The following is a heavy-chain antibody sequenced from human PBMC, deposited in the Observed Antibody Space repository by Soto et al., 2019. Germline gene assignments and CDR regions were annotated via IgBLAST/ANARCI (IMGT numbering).Heavy chain of an antibody. J-gene: IGHJ4*02. CDR1: GFTFTNFD. CDR3: VRGDLNIVAPFYWKWGIFFDF. V-gene: IGHV3-48*03. CDR2: ISGSGSII. Sequence: EVQLVESGGDLAQPGGSLRLSCETSGFTFTNFDLSWVRQAPGKGLEWVAFISGSGSIIYYTDSVKGRFTISKDDTRTYLFLHMDFLRPEDTAVYYCVRGDLNIVAPFYWKWGIFFDFCGQGTRVTVSS. D-gene: IGHD3-9*01.